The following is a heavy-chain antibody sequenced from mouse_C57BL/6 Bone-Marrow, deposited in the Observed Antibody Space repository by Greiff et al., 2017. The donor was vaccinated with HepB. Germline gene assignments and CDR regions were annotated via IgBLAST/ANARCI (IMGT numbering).Heavy chain of an antibody. CDR3: TRDRLWLRYFDV. Sequence: EVQLVESGEGLVKPGGSLKLSCAASGFTFSSYAMSWVRQTPEKRLEWVAYISSGGDYIYYADTVKGRFTISRDNARNTLYLQMSSLKSEDTAMYYCTRDRLWLRYFDVWGTGTTVTVSS. V-gene: IGHV5-9-1*02. CDR2: ISSGGDYI. D-gene: IGHD2-2*01. CDR1: GFTFSSYA. J-gene: IGHJ1*03.